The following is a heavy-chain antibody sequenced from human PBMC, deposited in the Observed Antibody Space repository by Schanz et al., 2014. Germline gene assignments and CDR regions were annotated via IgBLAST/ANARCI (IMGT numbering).Heavy chain of an antibody. J-gene: IGHJ6*03. CDR3: ARPSDSSWYMDV. V-gene: IGHV3-11*03. CDR1: GFTFSDYY. D-gene: IGHD2-21*02. CDR2: ISGSSIHK. Sequence: VQLLQSGGGLVKPGRSLRLSCAASGFTFSDYYMAWIRQAPGKGLEWVSHISGSSIHKNYADSVKGRFSISRDNGETSVYLQINSLRVEDTAVYYCARPSDSSWYMDVWGKGTTVTVSS.